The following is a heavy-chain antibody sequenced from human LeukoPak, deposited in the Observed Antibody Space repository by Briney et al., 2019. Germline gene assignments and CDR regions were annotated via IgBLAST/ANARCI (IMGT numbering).Heavy chain of an antibody. CDR3: ARDPARSGYSYGYSDY. Sequence: ASVKVSCKVSGYTLTELSMHWVRQAPGKGLEWMGGFDPEDGETIYAQKFQGRVTITADESTSTAYMELSSLRSEDTAVYYCARDPARSGYSYGYSDYWDQGTLVTVSS. CDR2: FDPEDGET. V-gene: IGHV1-24*01. CDR1: GYTLTELS. J-gene: IGHJ4*02. D-gene: IGHD5-18*01.